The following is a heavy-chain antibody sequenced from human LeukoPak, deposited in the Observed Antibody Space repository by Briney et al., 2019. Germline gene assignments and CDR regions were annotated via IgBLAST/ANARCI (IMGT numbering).Heavy chain of an antibody. J-gene: IGHJ4*02. V-gene: IGHV1-69*05. CDR2: IIPIFGTA. Sequence: PVKVSCKASGGTFSSYAISWVRQAPGQGLEWMGRIIPIFGTANYAQKFQGRVTITTDESTSTAYMELSSLRSEDTAVYYCARGAPPHPYYDSSGSLDYWGQGTLVTVSS. CDR1: GGTFSSYA. CDR3: ARGAPPHPYYDSSGSLDY. D-gene: IGHD3-22*01.